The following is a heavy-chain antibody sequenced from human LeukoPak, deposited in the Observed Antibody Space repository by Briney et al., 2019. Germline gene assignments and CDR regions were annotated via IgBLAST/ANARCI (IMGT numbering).Heavy chain of an antibody. CDR1: GFTFSSHA. V-gene: IGHV3-23*01. CDR2: ISGSGNST. Sequence: GGSLRLSCAAFGFTFSSHAMSWVRQAPRKGLEWVSVISGSGNSTYYADSVKGRFTISRDNAQNTLFLEMNSLRAEDTAVYYCAKRLAMTGTYHFDYWGQGTLVTVSS. D-gene: IGHD6-19*01. CDR3: AKRLAMTGTYHFDY. J-gene: IGHJ4*02.